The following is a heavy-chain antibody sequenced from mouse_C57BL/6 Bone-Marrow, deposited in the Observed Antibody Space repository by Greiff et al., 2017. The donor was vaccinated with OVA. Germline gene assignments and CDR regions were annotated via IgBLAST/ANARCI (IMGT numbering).Heavy chain of an antibody. CDR1: GFTFSSYA. J-gene: IGHJ1*03. CDR3: ARERGYDYDGYWYFDV. V-gene: IGHV5-4*01. Sequence: EVQVVESGGGLVKPGGSLKLSCPASGFTFSSYAMSWVRQTPEKRLEWVATISDGGSYTYYPDNVKGRFTISRDNAKNNLYLQMSHLKSEDTAMYYCARERGYDYDGYWYFDVWGTGTTVTVSS. CDR2: ISDGGSYT. D-gene: IGHD2-4*01.